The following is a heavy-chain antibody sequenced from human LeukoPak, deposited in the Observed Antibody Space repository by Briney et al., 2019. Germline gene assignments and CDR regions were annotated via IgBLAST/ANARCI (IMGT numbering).Heavy chain of an antibody. D-gene: IGHD2-2*01. CDR1: GGSFSGYY. V-gene: IGHV4-34*01. J-gene: IGHJ4*02. Sequence: SETLSLTCAVYGGSFSGYYWSWIRQPPGKGLEWIGEINHSGSTNYNPSLKSRVTISVDTSKNQFSLKLSSVTAADTAVYYCARGEGYCSSTSCQTGRPGRDYWGQGTLVTVSS. CDR2: INHSGST. CDR3: ARGEGYCSSTSCQTGRPGRDY.